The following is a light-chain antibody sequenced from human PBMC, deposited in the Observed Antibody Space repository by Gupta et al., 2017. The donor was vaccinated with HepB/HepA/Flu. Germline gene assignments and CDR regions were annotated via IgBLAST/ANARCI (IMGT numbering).Light chain of an antibody. V-gene: IGKV3-15*01. J-gene: IGKJ1*01. Sequence: ETVMTQSPGTLSVSPGGTATLSCRASQSVGSDLAWFQQRPGQAPRLLIYGANIRATGIPARFSGSGCGTELTLTIRSRQSGDFGVYYCQQYKHWPPWTFGQGTKVEIK. CDR2: GAN. CDR1: QSVGSD. CDR3: QQYKHWPPWT.